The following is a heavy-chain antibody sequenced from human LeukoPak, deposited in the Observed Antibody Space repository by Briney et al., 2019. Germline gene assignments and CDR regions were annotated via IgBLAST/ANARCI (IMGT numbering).Heavy chain of an antibody. CDR2: VSVEGIGR. D-gene: IGHD4-11*01. CDR3: ATVTKVDFDY. CDR1: GCIFSSYT. V-gene: IGHV3-30*09. Sequence: GGSLRLSCAASGCIFSSYTFYWFRQAPGKGLEWVASVSVEGIGRYFPGSVEGRFAISRDDSKKSVFLQMSNLRPEDTAVYFCATVTKVDFDYWGQGTLVTVSS. J-gene: IGHJ4*02.